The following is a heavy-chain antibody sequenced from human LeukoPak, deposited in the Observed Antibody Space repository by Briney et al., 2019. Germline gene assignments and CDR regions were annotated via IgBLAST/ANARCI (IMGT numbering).Heavy chain of an antibody. CDR1: GGSISSSSYY. Sequence: SETLSLTCTVSGGSISSSSYYWGWIRQPPGKGLEWIGSIYYSGSTYYNPSLKSRVTISVDTSKNQSSLKLSSVTAADTAVYYCARGIQLWSIDYWGQGTLVTVSS. V-gene: IGHV4-39*07. CDR2: IYYSGST. J-gene: IGHJ4*02. D-gene: IGHD5-18*01. CDR3: ARGIQLWSIDY.